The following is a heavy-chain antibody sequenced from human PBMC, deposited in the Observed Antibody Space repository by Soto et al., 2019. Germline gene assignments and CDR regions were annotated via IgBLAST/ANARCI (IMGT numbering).Heavy chain of an antibody. CDR2: INWNGGST. J-gene: IGHJ3*02. CDR3: ARGKLSSARENAFDI. CDR1: GFTFDDYG. Sequence: GGSLRLSCAASGFTFDDYGMSWVGQAPGKGLKWVSGINWNGGSTGYGDSVKGRFTISRDNGKNFLYLQMNSLRAEDTALYHCARGKLSSARENAFDIWGQGTMVT. D-gene: IGHD1-7*01. V-gene: IGHV3-20*01.